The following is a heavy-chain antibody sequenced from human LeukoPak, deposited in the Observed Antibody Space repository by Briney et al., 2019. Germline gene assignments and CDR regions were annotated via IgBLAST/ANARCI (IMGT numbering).Heavy chain of an antibody. Sequence: GGSLRLSCAASGFTFSNYWMSWVRQAPGKGLEWVANINQDGGEKYYVDSVKGRFTISRDNAKNSLFLQVNSLRAEDTAVYYCARDAYSLFDYWGQGTLVTVSS. D-gene: IGHD2-21*01. CDR2: INQDGGEK. CDR1: GFTFSNYW. J-gene: IGHJ4*02. V-gene: IGHV3-7*04. CDR3: ARDAYSLFDY.